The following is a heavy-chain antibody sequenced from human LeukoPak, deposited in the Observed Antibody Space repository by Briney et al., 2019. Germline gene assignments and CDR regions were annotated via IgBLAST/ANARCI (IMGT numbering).Heavy chain of an antibody. CDR2: IIPIFGTA. D-gene: IGHD6-13*01. CDR3: ARTFPDGYSSSLAGFDY. V-gene: IGHV1-69*13. J-gene: IGHJ4*02. Sequence: SVKVSCKASGGTFSSYAISWVRQAPGQGLEWMGGIIPIFGTANYAQKFQGGVTITADESTSTAYMELSSLRSEDTAVYYCARTFPDGYSSSLAGFDYWGQGTLVTVSS. CDR1: GGTFSSYA.